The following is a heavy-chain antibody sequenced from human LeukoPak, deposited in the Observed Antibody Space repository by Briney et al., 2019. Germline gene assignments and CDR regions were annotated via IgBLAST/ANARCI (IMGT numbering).Heavy chain of an antibody. CDR2: ISSSSSYI. J-gene: IGHJ4*02. CDR1: GFTLSSYS. CDR3: ASYCSGGSCRFDY. V-gene: IGHV3-21*01. Sequence: GGSLRLSCAASGFTLSSYSMNWVRQAPGKGLEWVSSISSSSSYIYYADSVKGRFTISRDNAKNSLYLQMNSLRAEDTAVYYCASYCSGGSCRFDYWGQGTLVTVSS. D-gene: IGHD2-15*01.